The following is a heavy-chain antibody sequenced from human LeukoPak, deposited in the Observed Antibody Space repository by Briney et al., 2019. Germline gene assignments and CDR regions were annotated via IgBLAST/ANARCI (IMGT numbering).Heavy chain of an antibody. CDR1: GFTFSSYG. CDR2: ISYDGSNK. J-gene: IGHJ4*02. D-gene: IGHD3-22*01. CDR3: AKDRYYDSSGYAYYFDY. Sequence: GGSLRLPCAASGFTFSSYGMHWVRQAPGKGLEWVAVISYDGSNKYYADSVKGRFTISRDNSKNTLYLQMNSLRAEDTAVYYCAKDRYYDSSGYAYYFDYWDQGTLVTVSS. V-gene: IGHV3-30*18.